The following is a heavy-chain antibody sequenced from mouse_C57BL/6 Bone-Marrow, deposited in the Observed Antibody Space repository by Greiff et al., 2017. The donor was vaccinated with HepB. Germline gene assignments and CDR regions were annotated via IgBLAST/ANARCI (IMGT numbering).Heavy chain of an antibody. CDR1: GFSLSTSGMG. J-gene: IGHJ3*01. CDR2: IYWDDDK. CDR3: ARKPYDYAWFAY. V-gene: IGHV8-12*01. Sequence: QVTLKECGPGILQSSQTLSLTCSFSGFSLSTSGMGVSWIRQPSGKGLEWLAHIYWDDDKRYNPSLKSRLTISKDTSRNQVFLKITSVDTADTATYYCARKPYDYAWFAYWGQGTLVTVSA. D-gene: IGHD2-4*01.